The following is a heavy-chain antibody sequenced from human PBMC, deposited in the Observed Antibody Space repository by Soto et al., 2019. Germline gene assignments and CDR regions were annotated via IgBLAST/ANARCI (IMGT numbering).Heavy chain of an antibody. D-gene: IGHD6-13*01. CDR2: INSDGSST. Sequence: LRLSCAASGFTFSSYWVHWVRQAPGKGLVWVSRINSDGSSTSYADSVKGRFTISRDNAKNTLYLQMNSLRAEDTAVYYCARDGGSSWYIDYWGQGTLVTVSS. CDR3: ARDGGSSWYIDY. V-gene: IGHV3-74*01. J-gene: IGHJ4*02. CDR1: GFTFSSYW.